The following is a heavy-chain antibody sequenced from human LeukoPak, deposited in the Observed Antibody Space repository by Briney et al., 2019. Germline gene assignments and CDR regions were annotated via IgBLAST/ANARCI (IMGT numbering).Heavy chain of an antibody. V-gene: IGHV1-2*02. CDR2: INPNSGGT. D-gene: IGHD6-13*01. CDR1: GYTFTGYY. J-gene: IGHJ4*02. CDR3: ARGGGYSSSSSFDY. Sequence: GASVKVSCKASGYTFTGYYMHWVRQAPGQGLEWMGWINPNSGGTNYAQKFQGRVTMTRDTSINTAYMELSRLRSDGTAVYYCARGGGYSSSSSFDYWGQGTLVTVFS.